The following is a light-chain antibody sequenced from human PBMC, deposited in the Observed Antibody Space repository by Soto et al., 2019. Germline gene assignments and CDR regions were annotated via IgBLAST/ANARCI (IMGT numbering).Light chain of an antibody. J-gene: IGLJ3*02. CDR1: SSDVGGYTY. V-gene: IGLV2-14*01. CDR2: EVS. CDR3: SSYTTSSTWV. Sequence: QSALTQPASVSGSPGQSITISCTGTSSDVGGYTYVSWYQQHPGKAPKLMIYEVSNRPSGVSNRFSGSKSGNTASLTISGLHVEDEADYYCSSYTTSSTWVFGGGTKLTV.